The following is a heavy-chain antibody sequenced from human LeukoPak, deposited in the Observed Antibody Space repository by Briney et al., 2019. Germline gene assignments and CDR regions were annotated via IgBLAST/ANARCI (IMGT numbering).Heavy chain of an antibody. J-gene: IGHJ4*02. V-gene: IGHV4-30-4*01. CDR1: GGSISSDDYY. CDR2: IYYSGST. CDR3: ARHGPGYSSSWFDY. Sequence: SETLSLTCTVSGGSISSDDYYWSWIRQPPGKGLEWIGYIYYSGSTYYNPSLKSRVTISVDTSKNQFSLKLSSVTAADTAVYYCARHGPGYSSSWFDYWGQGTLVTVSS. D-gene: IGHD6-13*01.